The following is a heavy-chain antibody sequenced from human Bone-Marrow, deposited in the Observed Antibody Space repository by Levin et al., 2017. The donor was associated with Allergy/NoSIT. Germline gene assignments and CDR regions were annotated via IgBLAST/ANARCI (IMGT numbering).Heavy chain of an antibody. D-gene: IGHD6-19*01. CDR3: ARDRYTLLPGYSSGWYGPPGDFDY. CDR2: INPSGGST. J-gene: IGHJ4*02. V-gene: IGHV1-46*01. Sequence: ASVKVSCKASGYTFTSYYMHWVRQAPGQGLEWMGIINPSGGSTSYAQKFQGRVTMTRDTSTSTVYMELSSLRSEDTAVYYCARDRYTLLPGYSSGWYGPPGDFDYWGQGTLVTVSS. CDR1: GYTFTSYY.